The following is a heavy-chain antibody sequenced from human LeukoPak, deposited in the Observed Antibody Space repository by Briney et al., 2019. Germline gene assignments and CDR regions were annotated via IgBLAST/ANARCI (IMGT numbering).Heavy chain of an antibody. CDR2: IYYSGST. CDR3: ARGLALQSCSGGSCYPNYYYYGMDV. J-gene: IGHJ6*02. V-gene: IGHV4-59*08. D-gene: IGHD2-15*01. Sequence: SETLSLTCTVSGYSINSGYYWSWIRQPPGKGLEWIGYIYYSGSTNYNPSLKSRVTISVDTSKNQFSLKLSSVTAADTAVYYCARGLALQSCSGGSCYPNYYYYGMDVWGQGTTVTVSS. CDR1: GYSINSGYY.